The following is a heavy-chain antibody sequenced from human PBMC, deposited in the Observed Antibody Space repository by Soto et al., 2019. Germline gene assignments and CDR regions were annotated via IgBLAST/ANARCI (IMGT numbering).Heavy chain of an antibody. CDR2: ISAYNGNT. Sequence: SSSLQQAPGQGLEWMGWISAYNGNTNYAQKLQGRVTMTTDTSTSTAYMELRSLRSDDTAVYYCERGVKVYWYFDLWGRGTLVTVSS. CDR3: ERGVKVYWYFDL. J-gene: IGHJ2*01. V-gene: IGHV1-18*01. D-gene: IGHD4-4*01.